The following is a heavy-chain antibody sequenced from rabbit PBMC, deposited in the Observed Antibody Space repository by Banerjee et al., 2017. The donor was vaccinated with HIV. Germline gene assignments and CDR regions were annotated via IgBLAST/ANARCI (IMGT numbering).Heavy chain of an antibody. Sequence: QQQLEESGGGLVTPGGTLTLTCTASGFSFSSTYWPCWVRQAPGKGLEWIACIDAGSSGSIYYASWAKGRFTVSKTSSTTVTLQMTSLTDADTATYFCGRDRGVGYDLNLWGPGTLVTVS. CDR3: GRDRGVGYDLNL. J-gene: IGHJ4*01. D-gene: IGHD6-1*01. CDR1: GFSFSSTYW. CDR2: IDAGSSGSI. V-gene: IGHV1S45*01.